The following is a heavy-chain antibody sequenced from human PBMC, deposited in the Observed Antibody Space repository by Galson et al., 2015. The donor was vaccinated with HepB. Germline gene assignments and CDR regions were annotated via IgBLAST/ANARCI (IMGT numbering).Heavy chain of an antibody. CDR2: IRSKGYGGTT. CDR1: GFTFADYA. CDR3: ARDYWQLRDY. Sequence: SLRLSCAASGFTFADYAMTWVRQAPGKGLEWVGFIRSKGYGGTTEYAASVKGKFTISRDDSKSITYLQMSSLKTEDTAVYYCARDYWQLRDYWGQGTLVTVSS. J-gene: IGHJ4*02. D-gene: IGHD1-26*01. V-gene: IGHV3-49*04.